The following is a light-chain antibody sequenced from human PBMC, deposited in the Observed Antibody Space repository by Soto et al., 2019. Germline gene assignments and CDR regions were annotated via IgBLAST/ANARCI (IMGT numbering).Light chain of an antibody. V-gene: IGKV2-28*01. Sequence: DTVMTQSPLSLPVTPGEPASISCKSSQSLLHRNGYNYVDWYLQKPGQSPQLLISLASNRASGVPDRFRGSGSGTDFTLKIARVEADDVGVYYGMQPLQAPPTFGQGTKVEVK. J-gene: IGKJ1*01. CDR1: QSLLHRNGYNY. CDR3: MQPLQAPPT. CDR2: LAS.